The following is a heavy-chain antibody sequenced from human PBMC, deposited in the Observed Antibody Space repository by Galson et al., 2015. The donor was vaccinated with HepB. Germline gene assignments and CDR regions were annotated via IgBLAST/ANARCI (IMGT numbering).Heavy chain of an antibody. CDR1: GGTFSSYA. CDR2: IIPIFGTA. CDR3: ARGLSVDLPYDFDY. J-gene: IGHJ4*02. Sequence: SVKVSCKASGGTFSSYAISWVRQAPGQGLEWMGGIIPIFGTANYAQKFQGRVTITADESTSTAYMELSSLGSEDTAVYYCARGLSVDLPYDFDYWGQGTLVTVSS. V-gene: IGHV1-69*13. D-gene: IGHD2-2*01.